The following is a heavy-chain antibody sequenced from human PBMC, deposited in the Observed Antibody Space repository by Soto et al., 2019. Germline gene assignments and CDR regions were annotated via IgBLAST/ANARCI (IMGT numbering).Heavy chain of an antibody. V-gene: IGHV4-61*03. CDR1: GASVNSPPYS. J-gene: IGHJ4*02. CDR2: VHNSGST. CDR3: LAADYGGIVDY. Sequence: QILLQESGPGLVKPSETLSLICAVSGASVNSPPYSWTWVRQPPGKGLEWIGYVHNSGSTKYDPSFQSRVSTSLDTSKNHFSLRMTSVTAADAAVYYSLAADYGGIVDYLGQGTLVSVSS. D-gene: IGHD4-17*01.